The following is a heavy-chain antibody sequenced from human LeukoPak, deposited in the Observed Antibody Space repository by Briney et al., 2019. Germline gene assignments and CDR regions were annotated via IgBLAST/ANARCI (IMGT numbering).Heavy chain of an antibody. Sequence: PGGSLRLSCAASGFTFSSNWMHWVRQVPGKGLVWVSRINRDGSRTDCADSVKGRFTISRDNAKNTLYLQMNSLRAEDTAVYYCASEGGDYGDPWGQGTLVTVSS. CDR3: ASEGGDYGDP. CDR1: GFTFSSNW. V-gene: IGHV3-74*01. CDR2: INRDGSRT. D-gene: IGHD4/OR15-4a*01. J-gene: IGHJ5*02.